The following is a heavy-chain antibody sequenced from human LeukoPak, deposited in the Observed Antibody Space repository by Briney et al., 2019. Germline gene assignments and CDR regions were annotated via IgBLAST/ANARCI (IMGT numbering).Heavy chain of an antibody. CDR1: GFTFDDYA. CDR3: AKDGVVAALGDNWFDP. V-gene: IGHV3-9*01. CDR2: ISWNSGSI. Sequence: PGRSLRLSCAASGFTFDDYAMHWVRQAPGKGLEWVSGISWNSGSIGYADSVKGRFTISRDNSKNSLYLQMNSLRDEGTALYYCAKDGVVAALGDNWFDPWGQGTLVTVSS. J-gene: IGHJ5*02. D-gene: IGHD2-15*01.